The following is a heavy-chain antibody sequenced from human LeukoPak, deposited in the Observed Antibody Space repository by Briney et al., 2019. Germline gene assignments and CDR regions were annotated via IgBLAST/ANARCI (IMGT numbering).Heavy chain of an antibody. CDR2: IYHSGST. Sequence: SETLSLTCAVYGYSISSGYYWGWIRQPPGKGLEWIGSIYHSGSTYYNPSLKSRVTTSVDTSKNQFSLKLSSMTAADTAVYYCARQISGWNVYWGQGTLVTVSS. D-gene: IGHD6-19*01. CDR3: ARQISGWNVY. V-gene: IGHV4-38-2*01. J-gene: IGHJ4*02. CDR1: GYSISSGYY.